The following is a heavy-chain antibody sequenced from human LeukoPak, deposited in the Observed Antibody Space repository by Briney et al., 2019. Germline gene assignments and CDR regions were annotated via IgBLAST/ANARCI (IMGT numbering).Heavy chain of an antibody. CDR2: IKQDGSEK. CDR1: GFTFSSYW. V-gene: IGHV3-7*01. CDR3: ARDKITMVRGVIYY. D-gene: IGHD3-10*01. J-gene: IGHJ4*02. Sequence: GGSLRLSCAASGFTFSSYWMSWVRQPPGKGLEWVATIKQDGSEKHYVDSVKGRLTISRDNSKNTLYLQMNSLRAEDTAVYYCARDKITMVRGVIYYWGQGTLVTVSS.